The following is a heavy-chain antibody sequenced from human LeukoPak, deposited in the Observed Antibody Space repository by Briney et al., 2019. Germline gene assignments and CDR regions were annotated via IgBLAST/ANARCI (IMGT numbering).Heavy chain of an antibody. CDR2: IKQDGSET. CDR1: GFTFSSYW. J-gene: IGHJ4*02. D-gene: IGHD2-21*01. V-gene: IGHV3-7*01. CDR3: ARDPYMTAVSAYSFDF. Sequence: GGSLRLSCAASGFTFSSYWMSWVRQAPGKGLEWVASIKQDGSETYYVDSVKGRFIISKDNAQNLLFLQMNSLRVEDTAVYFCARDPYMTAVSAYSFDFWGQGTLVTVSS.